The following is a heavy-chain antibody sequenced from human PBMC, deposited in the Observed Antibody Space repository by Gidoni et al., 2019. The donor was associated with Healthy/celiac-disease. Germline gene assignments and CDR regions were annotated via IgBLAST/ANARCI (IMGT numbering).Heavy chain of an antibody. V-gene: IGHV4-61*08. J-gene: IGHJ4*02. Sequence: QVQLQESGPGLVKPSETLSLTCTVSGGPVRSGGHYWSWIRQPPGKGLEWIGYIYYSGITNYSPSLKSRVTISVDTSKNQFSLKLSSVTAADTAVYYCARDVWEVGFDYWGQGTLVTVSS. CDR3: ARDVWEVGFDY. CDR2: IYYSGIT. CDR1: GGPVRSGGHY. D-gene: IGHD1-26*01.